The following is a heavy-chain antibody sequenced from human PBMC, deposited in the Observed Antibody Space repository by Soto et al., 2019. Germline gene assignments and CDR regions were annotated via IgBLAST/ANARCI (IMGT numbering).Heavy chain of an antibody. CDR1: GFTFTNYR. CDR2: INSDGTRI. CDR3: ARAGDWNYVQDL. V-gene: IGHV3-74*01. J-gene: IGHJ4*02. D-gene: IGHD1-7*01. Sequence: GGSLRLSCAASGFTFTNYRIHWVRQAPGKGLVWVARINSDGTRINYADSVKGRFTISRDNAKNTVFLQMNSLRDEDSAVYFCARAGDWNYVQDLWGQGTMVTVYS.